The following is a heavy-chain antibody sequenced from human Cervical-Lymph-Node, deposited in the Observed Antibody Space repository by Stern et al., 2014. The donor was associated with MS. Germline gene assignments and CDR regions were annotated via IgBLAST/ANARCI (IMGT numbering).Heavy chain of an antibody. V-gene: IGHV4-34*01. CDR1: GGSFMGYH. CDR3: ARGRGKRVFDY. CDR2: VNPSGST. D-gene: IGHD3-16*01. J-gene: IGHJ4*02. Sequence: QVQLQQWGAGLLKPSETLSLTCAVSGGSFMGYHWSWIRQSPGQGLEWIGEVNPSGSTNSNPALKSRVSMSVETSKTQFSLNLSSVTAADTAVYYCARGRGKRVFDYWGQGTLVTVSS.